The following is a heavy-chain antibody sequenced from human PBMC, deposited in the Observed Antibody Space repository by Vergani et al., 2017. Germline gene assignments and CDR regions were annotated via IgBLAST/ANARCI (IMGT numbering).Heavy chain of an antibody. D-gene: IGHD5-12*01. Sequence: DVDLVESGGGFVQPGGSRRLSCAASGFSFSSYWMHWVRQTPEKGLGWVSRINGDGSFTGFADSVKGRFTISRDNSKNTLYLEMNSLRAEDTAVYYCAGWLRSGGGYYYYGMDVWGQGTTVTVSS. CDR3: AGWLRSGGGYYYYGMDV. J-gene: IGHJ6*02. CDR2: INGDGSFT. V-gene: IGHV3-74*01. CDR1: GFSFSSYW.